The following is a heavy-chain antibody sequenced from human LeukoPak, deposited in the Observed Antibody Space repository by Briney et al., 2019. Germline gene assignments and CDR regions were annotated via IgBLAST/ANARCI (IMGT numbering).Heavy chain of an antibody. CDR2: ISAYNGNT. CDR3: ARDGRTHYYGSGSYPAY. CDR1: GYTFTSYG. D-gene: IGHD3-10*01. Sequence: PSVKVSCKASGYTFTSYGISWVRQAPGQGLEWKGWISAYNGNTKYAQKLQGRVTMTTDTSTSTAYMELRSLRSDDTAVYYCARDGRTHYYGSGSYPAYWGQGTLVTVSS. V-gene: IGHV1-18*01. J-gene: IGHJ4*02.